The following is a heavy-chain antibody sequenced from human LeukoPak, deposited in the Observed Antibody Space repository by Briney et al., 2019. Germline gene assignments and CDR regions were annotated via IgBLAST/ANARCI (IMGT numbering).Heavy chain of an antibody. CDR1: GGSFSGYY. Sequence: SETLSLTCAVYGGSFSGYYWSWIRQPPGKGPHCIAEINHSGSTNYNPSLNSRVTISVHTSKNQLSLKLRSVTAAHTAVYYCARPVSGSSGWYYNYWGQGTLVTVSS. J-gene: IGHJ4*02. V-gene: IGHV4-34*01. D-gene: IGHD6-19*01. CDR3: ARPVSGSSGWYYNY. CDR2: INHSGST.